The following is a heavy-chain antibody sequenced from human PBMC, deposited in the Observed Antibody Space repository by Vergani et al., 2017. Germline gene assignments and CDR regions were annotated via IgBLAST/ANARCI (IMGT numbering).Heavy chain of an antibody. CDR1: GGSSSSHY. V-gene: IGHV4-4*07. D-gene: IGHD3-3*01. Sequence: QVQLQESGPTLVKPSETLSLTCTVSGGSSSSHYWNWIRQPAGKGLEWIGRISNSGHSDYNPSLKSRVTMSIDTSKNQFSLKMSSVTAADTAVYYCARDDLWIDFHNYCNHVDVWGKGTTVTVSS. J-gene: IGHJ6*03. CDR3: ARDDLWIDFHNYCNHVDV. CDR2: ISNSGHS.